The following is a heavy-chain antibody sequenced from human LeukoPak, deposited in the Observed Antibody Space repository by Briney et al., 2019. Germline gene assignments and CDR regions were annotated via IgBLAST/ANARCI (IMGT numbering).Heavy chain of an antibody. J-gene: IGHJ3*02. V-gene: IGHV3-30*18. CDR2: ISYEGSNK. D-gene: IGHD3-22*01. Sequence: GGSLRLSCAAAGFTFSSYGMRWVRQAPGKGLEGVAVISYEGSNKYYADSVKGRFTISRDNSKNTLYLQMNSLRAEDMAVYYCAKDNGYYDSSGYYYYAAFDIWGQGTMVTVSS. CDR3: AKDNGYYDSSGYYYYAAFDI. CDR1: GFTFSSYG.